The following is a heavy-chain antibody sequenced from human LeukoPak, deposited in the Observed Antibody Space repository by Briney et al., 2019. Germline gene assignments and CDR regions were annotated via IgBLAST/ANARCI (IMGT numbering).Heavy chain of an antibody. Sequence: SETLSLTCTVSGGSISSYYWSWIRQPPGKGLEWIGYIYYSGSTYYNPSLKSRVTISVGKSKNQFSLKLSSVTAADTAVYYCARGTMIFDYWGQGTLVTVSS. V-gene: IGHV4-59*12. J-gene: IGHJ4*02. CDR2: IYYSGST. CDR1: GGSISSYY. CDR3: ARGTMIFDY. D-gene: IGHD3-22*01.